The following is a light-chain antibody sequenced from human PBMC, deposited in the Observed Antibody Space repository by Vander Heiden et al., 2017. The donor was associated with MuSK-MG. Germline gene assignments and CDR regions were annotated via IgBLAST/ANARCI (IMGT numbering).Light chain of an antibody. CDR2: DAS. V-gene: IGKV3-11*01. Sequence: EIVLTQSPATLSLSPGERATLSCRASQSVSRYLAWYQQKPGQAPRLLIYDASNRATGIPARFSGSGYGTDFTLTISSLEPEDFAVYYCQQRSKWPPLTFGGGTKVEIK. J-gene: IGKJ4*01. CDR1: QSVSRY. CDR3: QQRSKWPPLT.